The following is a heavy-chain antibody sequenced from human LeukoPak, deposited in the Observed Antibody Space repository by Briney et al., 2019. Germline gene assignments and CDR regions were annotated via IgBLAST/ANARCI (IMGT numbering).Heavy chain of an antibody. V-gene: IGHV4-30-2*01. J-gene: IGHJ5*01. D-gene: IGHD3-10*01. Sequence: SETLSLTCTVSGYAITSGGFSWNWIRQPPGKGLEWIGCIYDRGPAYYNPSLKSRFTISVDRPKNQFFLNVTSLTAADTAAYYCARSRQASGLFNSWGQGTLVVVSS. CDR2: IYDRGPA. CDR1: GYAITSGGFS. CDR3: ARSRQASGLFNS.